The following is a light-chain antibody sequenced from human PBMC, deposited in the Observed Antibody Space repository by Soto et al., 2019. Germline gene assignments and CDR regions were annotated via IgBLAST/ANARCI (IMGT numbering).Light chain of an antibody. V-gene: IGKV2-24*01. Sequence: DVVLTQTPLSSPVTLGQPASISCRSSQSFVYSDGNTYLSWLQQRPGQPPRLLIYQISNRFAGVPDRFSGSGAGTDFTLKISRVEAEDVGVYYCMQFSHFPQTFGQGTKVEI. CDR3: MQFSHFPQT. J-gene: IGKJ1*01. CDR1: QSFVYSDGNTY. CDR2: QIS.